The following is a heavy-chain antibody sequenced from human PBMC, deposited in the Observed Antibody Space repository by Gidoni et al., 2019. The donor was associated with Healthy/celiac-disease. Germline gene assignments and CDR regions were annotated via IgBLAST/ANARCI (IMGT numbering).Heavy chain of an antibody. J-gene: IGHJ3*02. CDR3: ARELTVLQADLDAFDI. Sequence: EVQLVESGGGLVKPGGSLRLSCAASGFTFSSYSMNWVRQAPGKGLEWVSSISSSSSYIYYADSVKGRFTISRDNAKNSLYLQMNSLRAEDTAVYYCARELTVLQADLDAFDIWGQGTMVTVSS. CDR2: ISSSSSYI. CDR1: GFTFSSYS. V-gene: IGHV3-21*01. D-gene: IGHD2-8*01.